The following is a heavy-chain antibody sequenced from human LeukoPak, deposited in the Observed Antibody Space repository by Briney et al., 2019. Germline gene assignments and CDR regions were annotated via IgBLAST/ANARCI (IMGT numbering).Heavy chain of an antibody. J-gene: IGHJ4*02. V-gene: IGHV4-59*01. Sequence: SETLSLTCTVSGGSISSYYWGWIRQPLGKGLEWIGYIFHSGSTNSNPSLKSRVTISVDTSKNQFSLKLSSVTAADTAVYYCARSAFGDYSFDYRGQGTLVTVSS. CDR3: ARSAFGDYSFDY. D-gene: IGHD3-16*01. CDR2: IFHSGST. CDR1: GGSISSYY.